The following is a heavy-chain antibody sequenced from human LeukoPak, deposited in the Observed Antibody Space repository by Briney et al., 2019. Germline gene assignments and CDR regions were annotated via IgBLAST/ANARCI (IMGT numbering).Heavy chain of an antibody. CDR2: MHPSSGDT. J-gene: IGHJ4*02. CDR1: GYTFTGYD. Sequence: GASVKVSCKTSGYTFTGYDINWVRQAAGQGFEWMGWMHPSSGDTGYAHNLQGRITITRDSSTATVFMELSSLRSEDTAMYYCARGRLNGNVDFWGQGTLVTVSS. V-gene: IGHV1-8*01. D-gene: IGHD1-20*01. CDR3: ARGRLNGNVDF.